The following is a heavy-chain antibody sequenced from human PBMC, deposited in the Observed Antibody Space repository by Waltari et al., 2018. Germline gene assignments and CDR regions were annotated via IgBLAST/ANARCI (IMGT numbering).Heavy chain of an antibody. J-gene: IGHJ4*02. CDR1: GGSISSSNW. Sequence: QVQLQESGPGLVKPSGTLSLTCAVSGGSISSSNWWSWVRQPPGKGLEWIGEIYHSGSTNYNPSLKSRVTISVDKSKNQFSLKLSAVAAADTAVYYCATLGYCSGGSCHLDYWGQGTLVTVSS. V-gene: IGHV4-4*02. CDR2: IYHSGST. D-gene: IGHD2-15*01. CDR3: ATLGYCSGGSCHLDY.